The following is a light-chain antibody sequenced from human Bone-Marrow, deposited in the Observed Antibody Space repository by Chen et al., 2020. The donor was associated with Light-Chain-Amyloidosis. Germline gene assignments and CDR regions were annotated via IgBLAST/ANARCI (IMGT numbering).Light chain of an antibody. CDR2: AVS. CDR3: SSFTSSSSYV. CDR1: SGDVGTYNY. Sequence: QSALTQPASVSGSPGQSITLSCTGTSGDVGTYNYVSWYHQPPGKAPKVMIYAVSNRPSVVSNRFSGSKSGNTASLTISGLQAEEEADYYCSSFTSSSSYVFGPGTKVTAL. J-gene: IGLJ1*01. V-gene: IGLV2-14*01.